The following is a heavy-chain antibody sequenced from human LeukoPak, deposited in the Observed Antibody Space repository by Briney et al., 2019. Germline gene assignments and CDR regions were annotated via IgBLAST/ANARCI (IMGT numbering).Heavy chain of an antibody. J-gene: IGHJ5*02. CDR3: ASGGAPIAVAAENWFDP. V-gene: IGHV4-4*09. CDR1: GGSISSYY. CDR2: IYTSGST. Sequence: SETLSLTCTVSGGSISSYYWSWIRQPPGKGLEWIGYIYTSGSTNYNPSLKSRVTISVDTSKNQFSLKLSSVTAADTAVYYCASGGAPIAVAAENWFDPWGQGTLVTVSS. D-gene: IGHD6-19*01.